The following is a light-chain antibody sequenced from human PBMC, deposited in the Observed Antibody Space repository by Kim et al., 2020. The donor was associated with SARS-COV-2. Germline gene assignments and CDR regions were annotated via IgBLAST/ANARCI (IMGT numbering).Light chain of an antibody. V-gene: IGKV3-20*01. Sequence: PGETATLSCRASQSVRSSYLASYQQKPGQAPRLLIYGASSRATGIPDRFSGSGSGTDFTLIISRLEPEDFAVYYCQQYVSSPYTFGQGTKLEI. J-gene: IGKJ2*01. CDR2: GAS. CDR1: QSVRSSY. CDR3: QQYVSSPYT.